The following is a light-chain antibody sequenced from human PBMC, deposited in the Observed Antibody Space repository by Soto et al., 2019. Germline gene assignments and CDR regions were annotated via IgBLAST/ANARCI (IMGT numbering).Light chain of an antibody. J-gene: IGLJ2*01. CDR2: STN. V-gene: IGLV1-47*02. CDR1: SSNIGSNY. CDR3: ATWDDSLSGVV. Sequence: QLVLTQPPSASGTPGQRVTISCSGSSSNIGSNYVYWYQQLPGTAPKLLIYSTNQRPSGVPDRFSGSKSGTSASLASSGLRSEDEANYFCATWDDSLSGVVFGGGTKVTVL.